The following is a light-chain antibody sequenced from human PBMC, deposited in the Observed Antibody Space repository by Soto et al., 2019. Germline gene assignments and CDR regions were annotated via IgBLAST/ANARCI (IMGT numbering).Light chain of an antibody. V-gene: IGKV3-11*01. CDR1: QRVSTL. CDR2: EAS. Sequence: EIVLTQSPGTLSLSPGDRATLSCRASQRVSTLLAWYQQRPGQAPRLLISEASNRATGIPARFSGSGSGTDFTLTISSLEPEDFAVYYCQQRSNRFTFGPGTKVDI. CDR3: QQRSNRFT. J-gene: IGKJ3*01.